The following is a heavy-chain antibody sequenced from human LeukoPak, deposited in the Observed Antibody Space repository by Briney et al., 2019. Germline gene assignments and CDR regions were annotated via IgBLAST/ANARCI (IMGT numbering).Heavy chain of an antibody. CDR3: ARGFCSSTNCYQGPFDF. Sequence: GGSLRLSCAASGFTFSSYAMTWVRQAPGKGLEWVGHIKNKTNGGTTDYAAPVKGRFIISRDDSKNTLYLQMNSLRTEDTAVYYCARGFCSSTNCYQGPFDFWGQGTLVTVSS. J-gene: IGHJ4*02. CDR2: IKNKTNGGTT. D-gene: IGHD2-2*01. V-gene: IGHV3-15*01. CDR1: GFTFSSYA.